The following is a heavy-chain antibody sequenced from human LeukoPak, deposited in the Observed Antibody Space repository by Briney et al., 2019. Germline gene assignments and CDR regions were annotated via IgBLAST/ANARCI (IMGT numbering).Heavy chain of an antibody. CDR2: IYYSGRT. CDR1: GGSISGSDYY. Sequence: SETLSLTCTVSGGSISGSDYYWGWIRQPPGKGLEWIGSIYYSGRTFYNPSLKSRVTISVDTSRNQFSLKLSSVTAADTAVYYCARSPFTINAEYFQHWGQGTLVTVSS. J-gene: IGHJ1*01. D-gene: IGHD3-3*01. V-gene: IGHV4-39*07. CDR3: ARSPFTINAEYFQH.